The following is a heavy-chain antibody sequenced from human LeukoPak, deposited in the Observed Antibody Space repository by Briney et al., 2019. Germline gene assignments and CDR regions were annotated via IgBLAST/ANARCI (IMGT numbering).Heavy chain of an antibody. J-gene: IGHJ3*02. CDR1: XSYX. CDR2: IFYTGST. V-gene: IGHV4-59*01. Sequence: XSYXXSWIRQPPXKXXEWIGYIFYTGSTXYNPSLKSRGTISVRXSKXXFSLKLSYGPAADTAVYYCXXXXXXXXAXXIWXQGXXXXVSS. CDR3: XXXXXXXXAXXI.